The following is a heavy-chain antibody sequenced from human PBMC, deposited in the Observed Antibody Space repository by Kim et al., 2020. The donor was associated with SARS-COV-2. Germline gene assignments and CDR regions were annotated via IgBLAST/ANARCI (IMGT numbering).Heavy chain of an antibody. CDR3: AGDITIATNFFDY. V-gene: IGHV3-33*01. D-gene: IGHD3-10*01. CDR2: IWYDESIK. Sequence: GGSLRLSCTASGFTFNNYGIHWVRQAPGRGLEWVAVIWYDESIKKYADSVKGRFTISRDNSKNTLYLQMDNLRAEDTAIYYCAGDITIATNFFDYWGQGILVTVSS. CDR1: GFTFNNYG. J-gene: IGHJ4*02.